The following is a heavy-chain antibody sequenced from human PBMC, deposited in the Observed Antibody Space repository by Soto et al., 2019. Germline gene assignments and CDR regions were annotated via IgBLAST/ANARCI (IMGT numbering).Heavy chain of an antibody. V-gene: IGHV3-23*01. D-gene: IGHD3-10*01. CDR2: FSGSGGIT. CDR1: GFTFSSYA. J-gene: IGHJ5*02. Sequence: EVQLLESGGGLVQPGGSLSLSCAAFGFTFSSYAWSWVGPAPGKGLEWVSDFSGSGGITYYADSVKGRFTISRDNSKTTLYLQMNSLRAEDTAVYYCAKSAMVRGGGWFDPWGQGTLVTVSS. CDR3: AKSAMVRGGGWFDP.